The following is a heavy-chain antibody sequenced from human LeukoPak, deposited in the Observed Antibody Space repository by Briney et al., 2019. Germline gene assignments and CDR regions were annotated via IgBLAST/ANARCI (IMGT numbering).Heavy chain of an antibody. CDR3: AVDSSGYYLRFSY. D-gene: IGHD3-22*01. J-gene: IGHJ4*02. Sequence: SVKVSYKASGFTFTSSAMQWVRQARGQRLEWIGWIVVGSGNTNYAQKFQERVTITRDMSTSTAYMELSSLRSEDTAVYYCAVDSSGYYLRFSYWGQGTLVTVSS. CDR2: IVVGSGNT. V-gene: IGHV1-58*02. CDR1: GFTFTSSA.